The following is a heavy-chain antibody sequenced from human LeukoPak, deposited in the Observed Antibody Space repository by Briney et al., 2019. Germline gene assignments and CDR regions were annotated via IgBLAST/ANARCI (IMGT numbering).Heavy chain of an antibody. CDR3: ARDYLYCSGGSCYGPSYYYYGMDV. CDR2: ISAYNGNT. D-gene: IGHD2-15*01. J-gene: IGHJ6*02. CDR1: GYTFTSYY. V-gene: IGHV1-18*04. Sequence: GASVKVSCKASGYTFTSYYMHWVRQAPGQGLEWMGWISAYNGNTNYAQKLQGRVTMTTDTSTSTAYMELRSLRSDDTAVYYCARDYLYCSGGSCYGPSYYYYGMDVWGQGTTVTVSS.